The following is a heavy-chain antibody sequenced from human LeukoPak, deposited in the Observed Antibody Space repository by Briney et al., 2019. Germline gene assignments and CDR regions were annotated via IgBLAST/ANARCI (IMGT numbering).Heavy chain of an antibody. J-gene: IGHJ3*02. CDR3: ASFSQGAFDI. CDR1: GITFSRYW. CDR2: INADGSDT. V-gene: IGHV3-74*01. Sequence: GGSLRLSCAASGITFSRYWMHWVRQAPGKGLVWVSRINADGSDTDYADSVKGRFTISRDNAKNTLYLQMNSLRAEDTAVYYCASFSQGAFDIWGQGTMVTVSS.